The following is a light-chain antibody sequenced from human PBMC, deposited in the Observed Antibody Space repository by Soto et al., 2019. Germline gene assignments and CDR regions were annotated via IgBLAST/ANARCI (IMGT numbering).Light chain of an antibody. CDR1: QSVSSN. Sequence: EIVVTQSPATLSVSPGERATLSCRASQSVSSNLAWNQQKPGQAPRLLINGASTRATGIPARFSGSGSGTEVSLTISSLQSEDFAVYYCQQYSDWPPTFGQGTKVEIK. J-gene: IGKJ1*01. CDR3: QQYSDWPPT. V-gene: IGKV3-15*01. CDR2: GAS.